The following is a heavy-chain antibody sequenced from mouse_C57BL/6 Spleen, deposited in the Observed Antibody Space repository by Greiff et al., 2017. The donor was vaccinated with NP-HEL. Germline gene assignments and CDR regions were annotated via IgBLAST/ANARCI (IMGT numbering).Heavy chain of an antibody. Sequence: EVKLMESGGGLVKPGGSLKLSCAASGFTFSDYGMHWVRQAPEKGLEWVAYISSGSSTIYYADTVKGRFTISRDNAKNTLFLQMTSLRSEDTAMYYCVRQLRLRRAMDYWGQGTSVTVSS. CDR3: VRQLRLRRAMDY. V-gene: IGHV5-17*01. J-gene: IGHJ4*01. CDR1: GFTFSDYG. CDR2: ISSGSSTI. D-gene: IGHD3-2*02.